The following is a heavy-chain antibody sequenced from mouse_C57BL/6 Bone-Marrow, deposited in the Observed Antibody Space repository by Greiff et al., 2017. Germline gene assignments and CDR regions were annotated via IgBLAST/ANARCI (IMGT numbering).Heavy chain of an antibody. D-gene: IGHD1-3*01. Sequence: VQLKESGAELVRPGASVKLSCTASGFNIKDDYMHWVKQRPEQGLEWIGWIDPENGDTEYDSKFHGKATITADTSSNTAYLQLSSLTSEDTAVYYCTTEVYWGQGTTLTVSS. CDR1: GFNIKDDY. CDR3: TTEVY. CDR2: IDPENGDT. J-gene: IGHJ2*01. V-gene: IGHV14-4*01.